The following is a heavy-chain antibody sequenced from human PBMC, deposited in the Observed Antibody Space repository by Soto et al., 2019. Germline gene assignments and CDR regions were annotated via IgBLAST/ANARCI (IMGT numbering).Heavy chain of an antibody. CDR2: IYYSGST. CDR1: GGSISSYY. Sequence: SETLSLTCTVSGGSISSYYWSWIRQPPGKGLEWIGYIYYSGSTNYNPSLKSRVTISVDTSKNQFSLKLSSVTAADTAVYYCAREGSFEDTAMVPNYYYYGMDVWGQGTTVTVSS. V-gene: IGHV4-59*01. CDR3: AREGSFEDTAMVPNYYYYGMDV. D-gene: IGHD5-18*01. J-gene: IGHJ6*02.